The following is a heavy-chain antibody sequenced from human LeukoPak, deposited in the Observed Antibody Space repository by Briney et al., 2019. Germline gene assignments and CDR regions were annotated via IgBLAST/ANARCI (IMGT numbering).Heavy chain of an antibody. CDR1: GFTFSSYW. CDR2: IKQDGSEK. J-gene: IGHJ4*02. V-gene: IGHV3-7*01. D-gene: IGHD3-22*01. CDR3: AAHKLDSSGYKFDY. Sequence: GGSLRLSCAASGFTFSSYWMSWVRQAPGKGLEWVANIKQDGSEKYYVDSVEGRFTISRDNAKNSLYLQMNSLRAEDTAVYYCAAHKLDSSGYKFDYWGQGTPVTVSS.